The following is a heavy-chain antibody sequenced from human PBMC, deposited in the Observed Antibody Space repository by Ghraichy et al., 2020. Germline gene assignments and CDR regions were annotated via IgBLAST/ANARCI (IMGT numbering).Heavy chain of an antibody. Sequence: SETLSLTCTVSGGSIRSTNDYWAWIRQPPGKGLEWIGSVHYSKTTYYNPSLRSRVTISADTSKNHFSLKVTSMTAADTAVYYCARHSVSRFLNWFDPGGQGNLVIISS. J-gene: IGHJ5*02. V-gene: IGHV4-39*02. CDR3: ARHSVSRFLNWFDP. CDR1: GGSIRSTNDY. CDR2: VHYSKTT. D-gene: IGHD3-3*01.